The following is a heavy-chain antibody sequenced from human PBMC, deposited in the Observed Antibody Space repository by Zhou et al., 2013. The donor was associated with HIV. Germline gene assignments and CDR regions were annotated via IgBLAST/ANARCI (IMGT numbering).Heavy chain of an antibody. D-gene: IGHD5-18*01. Sequence: QVQLVQSGAEVKKPGSSVKVSCKASGGTFSSYAISWVRQAPGQGLEWMGGIIPIFGTANYAQKFQGRVTITTDESTSTAYMELSSLRSEDTAVYYCARVPPVDTAMEGYWFDPWGQGTLVTVSS. V-gene: IGHV1-69*05. CDR3: ARVPPVDTAMEGYWFDP. J-gene: IGHJ5*02. CDR1: GGTFSSYA. CDR2: IIPIFGTA.